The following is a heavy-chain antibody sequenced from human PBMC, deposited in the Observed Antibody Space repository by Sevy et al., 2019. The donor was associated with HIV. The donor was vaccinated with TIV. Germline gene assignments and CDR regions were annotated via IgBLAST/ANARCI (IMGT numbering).Heavy chain of an antibody. CDR3: ARSYDFWSGYFQTRYYYYGMDV. J-gene: IGHJ6*02. Sequence: GGSLRLSCAASGFTFSSYWMHWVRQAPGKGLVWVSRINSDGSSTSYADSVKGRFTISRYNAKNTLYLQMNSLRAEDTAVYYCARSYDFWSGYFQTRYYYYGMDVWGQGTTVTVSS. D-gene: IGHD3-3*01. CDR2: INSDGSST. CDR1: GFTFSSYW. V-gene: IGHV3-74*01.